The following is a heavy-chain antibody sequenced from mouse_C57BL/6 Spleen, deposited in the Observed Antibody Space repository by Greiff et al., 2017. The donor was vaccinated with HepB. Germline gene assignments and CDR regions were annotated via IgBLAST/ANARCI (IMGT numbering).Heavy chain of an antibody. Sequence: EVKLVESGEGLVKPGGSLKLSCAASGFTFSSYAMSWVRQTPEKRLEWVAYISSGGDYIYYADTVKGRFTISRDNARNTLYLQMSSLKSEDTAMYYCTSTYYSKPFAYWGQGTLVTVSA. CDR3: TSTYYSKPFAY. D-gene: IGHD2-5*01. CDR2: ISSGGDYI. V-gene: IGHV5-9-1*02. J-gene: IGHJ3*01. CDR1: GFTFSSYA.